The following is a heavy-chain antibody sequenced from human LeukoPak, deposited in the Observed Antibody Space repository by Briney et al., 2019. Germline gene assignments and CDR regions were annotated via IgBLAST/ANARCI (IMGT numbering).Heavy chain of an antibody. D-gene: IGHD3-9*01. CDR3: ARAQTIFWEFDGFDI. J-gene: IGHJ3*02. CDR1: SGSISGYY. CDR2: MTSSNTI. Sequence: ETLSLTCTVSSGSISGYYWSWIRQSPGKGLEWVATMTSSNTIYYADSVKGRFTISRDNAENSVYLQMNSLRDEDTAVYSCARAQTIFWEFDGFDIWGRGTKVTVSS. V-gene: IGHV3-69-1*01.